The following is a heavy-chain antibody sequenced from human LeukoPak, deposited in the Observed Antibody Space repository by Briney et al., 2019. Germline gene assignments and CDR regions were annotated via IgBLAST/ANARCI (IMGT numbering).Heavy chain of an antibody. J-gene: IGHJ4*02. V-gene: IGHV3-23*01. CDR3: AKSIVSGFTDGLSDY. CDR1: GFSFTGCA. Sequence: GGSLRLYCAAAGFSFTGCARNWVRQGPGKGLEWVSIISPSGDSTYYADSVKGRFTISRDNSKNSLFLQVNSLSAEDTAVYYCAKSIVSGFTDGLSDYWGQGTLVTVSS. CDR2: ISPSGDST. D-gene: IGHD3-22*01.